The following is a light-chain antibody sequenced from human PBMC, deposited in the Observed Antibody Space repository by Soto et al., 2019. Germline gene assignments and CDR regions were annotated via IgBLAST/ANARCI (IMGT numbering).Light chain of an antibody. Sequence: QSALTQPASVSGSPGQSITISCTGTSSDVGSYNLVSWYQQHPGKAPKLMIYEGSKRPSGVSNRFSGSKSGNTASLTISGLQAEDEADYYCCSYAGSSTRAYVVFGGGTQLTVL. CDR3: CSYAGSSTRAYVV. CDR1: SSDVGSYNL. CDR2: EGS. V-gene: IGLV2-23*01. J-gene: IGLJ2*01.